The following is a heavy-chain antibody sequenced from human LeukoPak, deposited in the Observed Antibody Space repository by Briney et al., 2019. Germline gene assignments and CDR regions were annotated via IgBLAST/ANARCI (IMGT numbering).Heavy chain of an antibody. CDR2: INSDGSST. J-gene: IGHJ4*02. D-gene: IGHD6-19*01. CDR1: GFTFSSYW. V-gene: IGHV3-74*01. Sequence: GGSLRLSCAASGFTFSSYWMHWVRQAPGKGLVWVSRINSDGSSTTYADSVKGQFTISRDNAKNTLYLQMNSLRAEETAVYYCARLGASGWDYFDYWGQGTLVTVSS. CDR3: ARLGASGWDYFDY.